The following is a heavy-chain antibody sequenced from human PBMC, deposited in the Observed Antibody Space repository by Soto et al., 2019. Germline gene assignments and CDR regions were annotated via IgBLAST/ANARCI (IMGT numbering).Heavy chain of an antibody. J-gene: IGHJ4*02. CDR3: ATEYSSSSPWFN. CDR2: FDPEDGET. V-gene: IGHV1-24*01. Sequence: ASVKVSCKVSGYTLTELSMHWVRXAPGKGLXWXGGFDPEDGETIYAQKFQGRVTMTEDTSTDTAYMELSSLRSEDTAVYYCATEYSSSSPWFNWGQGTLVTVSS. CDR1: GYTLTELS. D-gene: IGHD6-6*01.